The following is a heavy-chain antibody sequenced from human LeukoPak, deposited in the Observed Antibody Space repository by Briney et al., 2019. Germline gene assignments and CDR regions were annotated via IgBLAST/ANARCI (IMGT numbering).Heavy chain of an antibody. CDR3: ARAEITIFGVVIIFYYFDY. V-gene: IGHV3-30-3*01. D-gene: IGHD3-3*01. CDR2: ISYDGSNK. Sequence: GGSLRLSCAASGFTFSSYAMHWVRQAPGKGLEWVAVISYDGSNKYYADSVKGRFTISRDNAKNSLYLQMNSLRAEDTAVYYCARAEITIFGVVIIFYYFDYWGQGTLVTVSS. CDR1: GFTFSSYA. J-gene: IGHJ4*02.